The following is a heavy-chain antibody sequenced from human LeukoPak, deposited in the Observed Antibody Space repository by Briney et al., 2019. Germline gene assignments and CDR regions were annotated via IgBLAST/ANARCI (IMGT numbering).Heavy chain of an antibody. Sequence: ASVKVSCKVSGYTLTELSMHWVRQAPGKGLEWMGGFDPEDGETIYAQKFQGRVTMTEDASTDTAYMELSSLRSEDTAVYYCATDRPMVRGQNWFDPWGQGTLVTVSS. J-gene: IGHJ5*02. CDR1: GYTLTELS. CDR3: ATDRPMVRGQNWFDP. CDR2: FDPEDGET. D-gene: IGHD3-10*01. V-gene: IGHV1-24*01.